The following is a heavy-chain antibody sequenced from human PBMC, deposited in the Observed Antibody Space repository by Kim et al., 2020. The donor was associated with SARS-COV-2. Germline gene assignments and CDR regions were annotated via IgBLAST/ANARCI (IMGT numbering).Heavy chain of an antibody. CDR3: AGVIVGATWAGFDP. V-gene: IGHV1-69*04. Sequence: AQKYQGRVTITADKYKSTAYMELSSLRSEDTAVYYCAGVIVGATWAGFDPWGQGTLVTVSS. J-gene: IGHJ5*02. D-gene: IGHD1-26*01.